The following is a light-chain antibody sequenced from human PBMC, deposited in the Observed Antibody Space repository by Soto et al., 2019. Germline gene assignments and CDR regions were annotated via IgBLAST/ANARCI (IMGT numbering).Light chain of an antibody. CDR3: CSYAPISTVV. J-gene: IGLJ3*02. V-gene: IGLV2-23*01. CDR1: SSDVGSYNL. Sequence: SVLTQPASVSGSPGQSITISCTGTSSDVGSYNLVSWYQQHPGKAPKLMIYEDNKRPSGVSNRFSGSKSGNTASLTISGLQAEDEAHYYCCSYAPISTVVFGGGTKLTVL. CDR2: EDN.